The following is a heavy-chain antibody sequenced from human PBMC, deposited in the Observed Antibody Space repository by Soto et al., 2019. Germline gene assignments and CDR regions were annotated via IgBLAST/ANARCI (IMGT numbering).Heavy chain of an antibody. J-gene: IGHJ4*02. V-gene: IGHV4-30-4*01. D-gene: IGHD3-9*01. Sequence: SETLSLTCTVSGGSISSGDYYWSWIRQPPGKGLEWIGYIYYSGSTYYNPSLKSRVTISVDTSKNQFSLKLSSVTAADTAVYYCARDRATLDIDYWGQGTLVTVSS. CDR1: GGSISSGDYY. CDR3: ARDRATLDIDY. CDR2: IYYSGST.